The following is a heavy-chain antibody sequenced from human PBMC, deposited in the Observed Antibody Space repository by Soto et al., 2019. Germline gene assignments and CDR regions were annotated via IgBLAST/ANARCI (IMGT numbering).Heavy chain of an antibody. D-gene: IGHD1-26*01. V-gene: IGHV4-4*07. CDR2: IFTSGSS. CDR3: ARQGRWELPPVSY. CDR1: GGSISSYY. Sequence: SETLSLTCTVSGGSISSYYWSWIRQPAGKGLEWIGRIFTSGSSNYNPSLKSRVTLSVDTSKNQFSLKLNSVTAADTAVYYCARQGRWELPPVSYWGQGILVTVSS. J-gene: IGHJ4*02.